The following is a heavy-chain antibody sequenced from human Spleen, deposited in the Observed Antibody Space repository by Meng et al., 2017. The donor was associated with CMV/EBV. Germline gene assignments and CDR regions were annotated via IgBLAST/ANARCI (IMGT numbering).Heavy chain of an antibody. CDR3: TRGGYWVDGMDV. V-gene: IGHV1-3*02. Sequence: ASVKVSCKASGYFFNNYAIHWVRQAPGQRLEWMGWSNAGNGNTKYSEDFQGRVTITSDTSASTAYMELRSLRSEDTAVYYCTRGGYWVDGMDVWGQGTTVTVSS. CDR1: GYFFNNYA. CDR2: SNAGNGNT. J-gene: IGHJ6*02. D-gene: IGHD6-13*01.